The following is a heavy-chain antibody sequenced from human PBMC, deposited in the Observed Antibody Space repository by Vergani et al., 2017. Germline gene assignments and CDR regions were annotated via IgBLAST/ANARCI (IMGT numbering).Heavy chain of an antibody. CDR1: GFSFGNYA. CDR2: INWDGGNT. CDR3: AREERSNTSPFVGD. D-gene: IGHD2/OR15-2a*01. V-gene: IGHV3-20*04. J-gene: IGHJ4*02. Sequence: VKLEESGGGVVQPGRSLRLSCAASGFSFGNYAMHWVRQAPGKGLEWVSGINWDGGNTGYADSVKGRFTISRDNAKNSLYLQMNSLKAEDRATYYCAREERSNTSPFVGDWGQGTLVTV.